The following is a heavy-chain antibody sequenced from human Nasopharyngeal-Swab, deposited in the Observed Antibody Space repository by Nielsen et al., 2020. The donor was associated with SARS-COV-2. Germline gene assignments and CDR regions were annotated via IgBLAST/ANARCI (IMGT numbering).Heavy chain of an antibody. Sequence: GSLRLSCTVSGGSISSSSYYWGWIRQPPGKGLEWIGSIYYSGNTYYNPSLKSRVTISVDTSKNQFSLKMSSVTAADTAVYYCARRGYGSGSSKYYFDYWGQGTLVTVSS. CDR1: GGSISSSSYY. V-gene: IGHV4-39*01. CDR3: ARRGYGSGSSKYYFDY. J-gene: IGHJ4*02. D-gene: IGHD3-10*01. CDR2: IYYSGNT.